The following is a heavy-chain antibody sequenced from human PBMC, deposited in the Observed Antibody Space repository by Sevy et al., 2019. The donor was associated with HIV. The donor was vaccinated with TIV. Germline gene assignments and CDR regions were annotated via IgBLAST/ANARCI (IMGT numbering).Heavy chain of an antibody. CDR1: GFTFSSYA. V-gene: IGHV3-30-3*01. CDR2: ISYDGSNK. Sequence: GGSLRLSCAASGFTFSSYAMHWVRQAPGKGLEWVAVISYDGSNKYYADSVKGRFTISRDNSKNTLYLQMNSLRAEDTAVYYCARDRISGGGLDPWGQGTLVTVSS. J-gene: IGHJ5*02. D-gene: IGHD3-10*01. CDR3: ARDRISGGGLDP.